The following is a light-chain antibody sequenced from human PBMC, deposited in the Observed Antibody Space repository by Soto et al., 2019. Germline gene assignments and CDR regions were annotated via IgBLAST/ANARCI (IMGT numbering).Light chain of an antibody. CDR3: QQRSDWPT. CDR2: AS. V-gene: IGKV3D-20*02. Sequence: EIVLTQSPGTLSLSPGERGTVSCRASQSVTSSYLAGASSRATGIPDRFSGSGSGTDFTLTISSLEPEDFAVYYCQQRSDWPTFGQGTKVDI. CDR1: QSVTSSY. J-gene: IGKJ1*01.